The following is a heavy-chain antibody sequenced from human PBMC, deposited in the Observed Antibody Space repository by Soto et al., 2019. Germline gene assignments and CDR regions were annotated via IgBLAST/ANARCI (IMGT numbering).Heavy chain of an antibody. Sequence: SETLSLTCAVYGGSFSGYYWSWIRQPPGKGLEWIGEINHSGSTNYNPSLKSRVTISVDTSKNQFSLKLSSVTAADTAVYYCARGGGKSILRPFDYWGQGTLVTVSS. CDR1: GGSFSGYY. D-gene: IGHD1-26*01. V-gene: IGHV4-34*01. J-gene: IGHJ4*02. CDR3: ARGGGKSILRPFDY. CDR2: INHSGST.